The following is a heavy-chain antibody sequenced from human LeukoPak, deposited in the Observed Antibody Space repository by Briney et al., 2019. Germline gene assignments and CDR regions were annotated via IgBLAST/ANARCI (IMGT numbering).Heavy chain of an antibody. CDR3: AKDNRLWFGGYY. J-gene: IGHJ4*02. CDR1: GFTFSTYG. CDR2: ISYDGNSK. V-gene: IGHV3-30*18. Sequence: PGGSLRLSCAASGFTFSTYGMHWVRRAPGKGLEWVAFISYDGNSKYFADSVKGRFTISRDNSKNTLYLQMNSLRAEDTAVYYCAKDNRLWFGGYYWGQGTLVTVSS. D-gene: IGHD3-10*01.